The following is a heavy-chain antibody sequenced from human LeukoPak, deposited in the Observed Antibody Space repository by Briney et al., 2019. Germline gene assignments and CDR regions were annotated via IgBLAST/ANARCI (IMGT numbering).Heavy chain of an antibody. CDR3: ARQRGSGCLDY. Sequence: GGSLRLSCAASRFTLSNYWMSWVRQAPGKGLEWVANIKQDGSETYYVDSVKGRFTISRDNAKNSPSLQINSLRAEDTAVYYCARQRGSGCLDYWGQGTLVTVSS. CDR2: IKQDGSET. D-gene: IGHD6-19*01. J-gene: IGHJ4*02. V-gene: IGHV3-7*01. CDR1: RFTLSNYW.